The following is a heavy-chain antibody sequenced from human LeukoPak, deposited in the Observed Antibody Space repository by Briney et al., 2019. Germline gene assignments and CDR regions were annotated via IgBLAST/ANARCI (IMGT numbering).Heavy chain of an antibody. V-gene: IGHV4-34*01. J-gene: IGHJ3*01. CDR2: INQSGRT. D-gene: IGHD3-10*01. Sequence: SETLSLTCAVYGGSFSGYYWSWIRQVPGKGPEWLGEINQSGRTNYNPSLKSRVTISVDPSKNQISLNLSFVTATDTAVYYCARGWFGFWHNSYLDDNAFDVWGPGTMVTVSS. CDR3: ARGWFGFWHNSYLDDNAFDV. CDR1: GGSFSGYY.